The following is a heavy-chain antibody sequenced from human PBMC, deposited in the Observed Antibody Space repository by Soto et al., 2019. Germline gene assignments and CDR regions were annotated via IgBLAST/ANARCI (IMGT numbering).Heavy chain of an antibody. CDR3: GRLEGLATISYYFDY. D-gene: IGHD3-9*01. Sequence: ETLSLTCTVSGGSVSSSSYYWGWVRQPPVKGLEWIGGVYYSGSTYYNPSLESRVTIPVDKSKNQFSLKLMSLSAADTAVYYCGRLEGLATISYYFDYWGQGALVTVSS. CDR2: VYYSGST. V-gene: IGHV4-39*01. CDR1: GGSVSSSSYY. J-gene: IGHJ4*02.